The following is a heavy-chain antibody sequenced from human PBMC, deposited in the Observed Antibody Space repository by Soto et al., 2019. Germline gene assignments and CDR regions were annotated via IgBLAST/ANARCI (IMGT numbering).Heavy chain of an antibody. J-gene: IGHJ6*02. CDR1: GGSISSGGYY. Sequence: SETLSLTCTVSGGSISSGGYYWSWIRQHPGKGLEWIGYIYYSGSTYYNPSLKSRVTISVDTSKNQFSLKLSSVTVADTAVYYCARAGRALYYYGMDVWGQGTTVTVSS. D-gene: IGHD1-26*01. CDR3: ARAGRALYYYGMDV. V-gene: IGHV4-31*03. CDR2: IYYSGST.